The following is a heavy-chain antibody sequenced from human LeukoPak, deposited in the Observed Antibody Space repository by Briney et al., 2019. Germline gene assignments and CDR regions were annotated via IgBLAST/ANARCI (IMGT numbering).Heavy chain of an antibody. Sequence: SETLSLTCTVSGYSLTSGYYWGWIRQPPGKGLEWIGSINHSGNTYCNPSLKSRVTISVDTSKNQFSLKLSSVTAADTAVYYCARSITIFGVAANWFDPWGQGTLVTVSS. CDR3: ARSITIFGVAANWFDP. CDR1: GYSLTSGYY. CDR2: INHSGNT. D-gene: IGHD3-3*01. V-gene: IGHV4-38-2*02. J-gene: IGHJ5*02.